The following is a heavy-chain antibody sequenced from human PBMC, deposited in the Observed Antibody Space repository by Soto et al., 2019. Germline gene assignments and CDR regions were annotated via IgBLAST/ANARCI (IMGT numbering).Heavy chain of an antibody. Sequence: PSETLSLTCAVSGGSISSGGYSWSWIRQPPGKGLEWIGYIYHSGSTYYNPSLKSRVTISVDRSKNQFSLKLSSVTAADTAVYYCARGKARSHYGMDVWGQGTTVTVSS. CDR1: GGSISSGGYS. V-gene: IGHV4-30-2*01. CDR3: ARGKARSHYGMDV. J-gene: IGHJ6*02. CDR2: IYHSGST.